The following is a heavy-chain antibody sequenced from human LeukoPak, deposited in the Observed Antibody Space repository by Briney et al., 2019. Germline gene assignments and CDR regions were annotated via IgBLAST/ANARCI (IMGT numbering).Heavy chain of an antibody. J-gene: IGHJ5*02. Sequence: SETLSLTCTVSGDSISSYYWSWIRQPPGKGLEWIGYIYYTGSTNYNPSLKSRVTISVDTSKNQFSLKLTSVSAADTAVYYCARGAYYYGSGSYSSGNWFDPWGQGTLVTVSS. D-gene: IGHD3-10*01. V-gene: IGHV4-59*01. CDR3: ARGAYYYGSGSYSSGNWFDP. CDR2: IYYTGST. CDR1: GDSISSYY.